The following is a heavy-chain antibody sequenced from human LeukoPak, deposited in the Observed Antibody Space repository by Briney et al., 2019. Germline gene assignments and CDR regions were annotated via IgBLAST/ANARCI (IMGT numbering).Heavy chain of an antibody. CDR1: GYSISSGYY. CDR3: ITSLAAAGSGSLDAFDI. CDR2: IYHSGST. Sequence: SQTLSLTCAVSGYSISSGYYWGWIRQPPGKGLEWIGSIYHSGSTYYHPSLKSRVTISVDTSKNQFSLKLSSVTAADTAVYYCITSLAAAGSGSLDAFDIWGQGTMVTVSS. V-gene: IGHV4-38-2*01. D-gene: IGHD6-13*01. J-gene: IGHJ3*02.